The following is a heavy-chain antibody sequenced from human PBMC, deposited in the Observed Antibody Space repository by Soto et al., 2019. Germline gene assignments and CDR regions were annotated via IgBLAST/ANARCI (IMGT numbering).Heavy chain of an antibody. CDR1: GYTFTSYG. J-gene: IGHJ4*02. CDR3: ARDVHYYDSSGDFDY. CDR2: ISAYNGNT. Sequence: ASVKVSCKASGYTFTSYGISWVRQAPGQGLEWMGWISAYNGNTNYAQKLQGRVTMTTDTPTSTAYMELRSLRSDDTAVYYCARDVHYYDSSGDFDYWGQGTLVTVSS. D-gene: IGHD3-22*01. V-gene: IGHV1-18*01.